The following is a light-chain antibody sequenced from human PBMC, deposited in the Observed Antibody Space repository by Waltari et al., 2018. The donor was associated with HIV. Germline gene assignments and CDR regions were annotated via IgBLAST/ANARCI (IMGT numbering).Light chain of an antibody. V-gene: IGKV4-1*01. CDR2: WAS. Sequence: DIVMTQSPDPLVVFLGERATINCKSSQSVLYSSNNRNYLAWYHQKPGQPPNLLISWASTRGSGVPDRFSGSGSGTDFTLTINRLHADDVAVYYCHQSYKTPFTFGGGTRVEIK. CDR3: HQSYKTPFT. CDR1: QSVLYSSNNRNY. J-gene: IGKJ4*01.